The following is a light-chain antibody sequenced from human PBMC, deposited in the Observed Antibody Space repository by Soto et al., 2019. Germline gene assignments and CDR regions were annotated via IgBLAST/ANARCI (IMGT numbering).Light chain of an antibody. Sequence: EIVMTQSPATLSVSPGERATLSCRASQRVSSNLAWYQQKPGQAPRLLIYGASTRATGIPARFSGSGSGTEFTLTISSLQSEDFALYYCQQYNNWPPRGTFGQGTKVEIK. V-gene: IGKV3-15*01. CDR3: QQYNNWPPRGT. J-gene: IGKJ1*01. CDR1: QRVSSN. CDR2: GAS.